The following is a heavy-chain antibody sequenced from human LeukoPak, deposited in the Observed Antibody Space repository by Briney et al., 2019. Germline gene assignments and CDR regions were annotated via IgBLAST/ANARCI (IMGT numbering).Heavy chain of an antibody. CDR2: INWNGGST. J-gene: IGHJ4*02. CDR3: AKRIQSAMAMGY. Sequence: GGSLRLSCAASGFTFDDYGMSWVRQAPGKGLEWVSGINWNGGSTGYADSVKGRFTISRDNSKNTMYLQMNSLRAEDTAVYYCAKRIQSAMAMGYWGQGTLVTVSS. D-gene: IGHD5-18*01. CDR1: GFTFDDYG. V-gene: IGHV3-20*04.